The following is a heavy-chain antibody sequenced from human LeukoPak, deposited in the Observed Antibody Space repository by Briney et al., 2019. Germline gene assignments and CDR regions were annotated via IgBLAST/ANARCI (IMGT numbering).Heavy chain of an antibody. CDR1: GFTFSSYG. Sequence: PGGSLRLSCAASGFTFSSYGMHWVRQAPGEGLEWVAFIRYDGSNKYYADSVKGGFTISRDNSKNTLYLQMNSLRAEDTAVYYCAKEGRITMIPKDPYGAFDIWGQGTMVTVSS. V-gene: IGHV3-30*02. CDR2: IRYDGSNK. D-gene: IGHD3-22*01. J-gene: IGHJ3*02. CDR3: AKEGRITMIPKDPYGAFDI.